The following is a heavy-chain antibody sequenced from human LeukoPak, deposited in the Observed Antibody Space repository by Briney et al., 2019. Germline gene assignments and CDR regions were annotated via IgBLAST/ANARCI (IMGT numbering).Heavy chain of an antibody. Sequence: ASETLSLTCAVYGGSFSGYYWSWICQPPGKGLEWLGEINHSGSTNYNPSLKSRVTISVDTSKNQFSLKLSSVTAADTAVYYCARQSRYYYYYMDVWGKGTTVTVSS. CDR1: GGSFSGYY. J-gene: IGHJ6*03. V-gene: IGHV4-34*01. CDR3: ARQSRYYYYYMDV. CDR2: INHSGST.